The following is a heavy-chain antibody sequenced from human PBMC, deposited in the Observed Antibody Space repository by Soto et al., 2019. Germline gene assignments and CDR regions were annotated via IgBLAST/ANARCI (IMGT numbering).Heavy chain of an antibody. D-gene: IGHD4-17*01. Sequence: QVQLVESGGGVVQPGRSLRLSCAASGFTFSSYAMHWVRQAPGKGLEWVAVISYDGSNKYYADSVKGRFTISRDNSKNTLYLHMNSLRAEDTAVYYCARGDYYGDYKTHWGQGTLVTVSS. CDR1: GFTFSSYA. CDR2: ISYDGSNK. CDR3: ARGDYYGDYKTH. V-gene: IGHV3-30-3*01. J-gene: IGHJ4*02.